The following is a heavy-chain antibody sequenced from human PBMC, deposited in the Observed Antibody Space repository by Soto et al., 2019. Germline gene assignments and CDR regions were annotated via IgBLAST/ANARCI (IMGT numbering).Heavy chain of an antibody. CDR2: IYYSGST. Sequence: TLSLTCTVSGGSISSGGYYWSWIRQHPGKGLEWIGYIYYSGSTYYNPSLKSRVTISVDTSKNQFSLKLSSVTAADTAVYYCARGIRINYGSGSYKNARNWFDPWGQGTLVTVSS. D-gene: IGHD3-10*01. CDR3: ARGIRINYGSGSYKNARNWFDP. CDR1: GGSISSGGYY. J-gene: IGHJ5*02. V-gene: IGHV4-31*03.